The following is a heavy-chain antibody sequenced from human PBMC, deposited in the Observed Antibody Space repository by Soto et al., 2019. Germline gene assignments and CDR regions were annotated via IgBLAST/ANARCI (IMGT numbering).Heavy chain of an antibody. J-gene: IGHJ4*02. Sequence: GASVKVSCKASGYTFSDYYLHWVRQAPGQGLEWMGCINPNSGGTKYAPNFQGGVTMTRDTSITTAYLELSRLRSGDTAVYYCAREPATAKPEGVDFWGQGTLVTVSS. V-gene: IGHV1-2*02. CDR3: AREPATAKPEGVDF. D-gene: IGHD1-1*01. CDR2: INPNSGGT. CDR1: GYTFSDYY.